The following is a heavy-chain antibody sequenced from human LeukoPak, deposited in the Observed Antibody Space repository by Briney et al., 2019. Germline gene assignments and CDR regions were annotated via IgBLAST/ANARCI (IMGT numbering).Heavy chain of an antibody. CDR2: ITNSGENT. CDR3: AKVRWGSDNALDS. CDR1: GFSFPYG. Sequence: GGSLRLSCEASGFSFPYGMSWVRQAPGKGLEWVSGITNSGENTYYADSVKGRFTISRDNSMNTLYLQMNSLRAEDTAVYYCAKVRWGSDNALDSWGQGTLVTGSS. D-gene: IGHD3-16*01. V-gene: IGHV3-23*01. J-gene: IGHJ4*02.